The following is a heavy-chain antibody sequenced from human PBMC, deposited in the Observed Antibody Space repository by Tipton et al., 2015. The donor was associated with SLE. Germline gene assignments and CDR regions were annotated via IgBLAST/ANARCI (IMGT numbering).Heavy chain of an antibody. V-gene: IGHV3-74*01. CDR3: VRDDAPGI. Sequence: SLRLSCAASGFTFGSFWMHRVRQTPGKGLLWVSRINTDGSATGYADSVRGRFTISRDNSQNKLFLQMSSLRAEDTAMYYCVRDDAPGIWGQGTLVTVSS. J-gene: IGHJ4*02. CDR2: INTDGSAT. D-gene: IGHD3-3*02. CDR1: GFTFGSFW.